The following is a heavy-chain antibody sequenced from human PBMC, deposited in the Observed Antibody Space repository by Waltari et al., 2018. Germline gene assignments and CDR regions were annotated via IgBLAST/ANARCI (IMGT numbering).Heavy chain of an antibody. CDR3: AREAPRTVSYGGIVDY. V-gene: IGHV4-38-2*02. D-gene: IGHD2-21*01. J-gene: IGHJ4*02. CDR1: GYSISSGSY. CDR2: IYHSGST. Sequence: QVQLQESGPGLVKPSETLSLTCAVSGYSISSGSYWGWIRQPPGKGLELIGSIYHSGSTYYNPSLKSRVTISVDTSKNQFSLKLSSVTAADTAVYYCAREAPRTVSYGGIVDYWGQGTLVTVSS.